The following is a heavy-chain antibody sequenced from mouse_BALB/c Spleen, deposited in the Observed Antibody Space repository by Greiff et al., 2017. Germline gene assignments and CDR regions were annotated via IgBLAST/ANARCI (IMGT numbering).Heavy chain of an antibody. CDR1: GFTFSSYA. D-gene: IGHD2-1*01. CDR2: ISSGGSYT. J-gene: IGHJ2*01. CDR3: ARDLLYGFDY. V-gene: IGHV5-9-4*01. Sequence: EVMLVESGGGLVKPGGSLKLSCAASGFTFSSYAMSWVRQSPEKRLEWVAEISSGGSYTYYPDTVTGRFTISRDNAKNTLYLEMSSLRSEDTAMYYCARDLLYGFDYWGQGTTLTVSS.